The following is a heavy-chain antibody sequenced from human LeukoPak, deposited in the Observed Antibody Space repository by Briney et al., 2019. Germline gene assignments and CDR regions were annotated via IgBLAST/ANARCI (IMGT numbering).Heavy chain of an antibody. CDR2: INPNSGGT. CDR1: GYTFTGYY. Sequence: ASVNVSCKASGYTFTGYYMHWVRQAPGQGLEWMGWINPNSGGTNYAQKFQGWVTMTRDTSISTAYMELSRLRSDDTAVYYCARGGSGGTSSFNWFDPWGQGTLVTVSS. CDR3: ARGGSGGTSSFNWFDP. J-gene: IGHJ5*02. D-gene: IGHD2-15*01. V-gene: IGHV1-2*04.